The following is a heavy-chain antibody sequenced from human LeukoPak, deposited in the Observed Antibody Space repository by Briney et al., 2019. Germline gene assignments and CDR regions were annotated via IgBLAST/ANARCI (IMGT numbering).Heavy chain of an antibody. CDR2: IRDDGSKT. J-gene: IGHJ3*01. CDR1: GFTFSSYG. D-gene: IGHD3-10*01. CDR3: ARDPHSGTAVLDL. V-gene: IGHV3-30*02. Sequence: GGSLRLSCAASGFTFSSYGMHWVRQAPGKGLEWVAFIRDDGSKTHYADSLKGRFTISRDNSKNTLYLQMTSLRPDDTSLYHCARDPHSGTAVLDLWGQGTMVTVS.